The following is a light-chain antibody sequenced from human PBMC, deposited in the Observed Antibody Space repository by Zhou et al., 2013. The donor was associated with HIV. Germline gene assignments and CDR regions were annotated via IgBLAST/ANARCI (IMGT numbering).Light chain of an antibody. J-gene: IGKJ4*01. CDR1: QSISDY. CDR2: ATS. Sequence: DIQMTQSPSSLSASVGDRVTITCRASQSISDYLNWYQQKPGNAPKILIWATSTLHSGVPSRFSGSGSGTDFTLTINDLQADDFATYYCQQAHSFPHTFGGGTRVEI. CDR3: QQAHSFPHT. V-gene: IGKV1-39*01.